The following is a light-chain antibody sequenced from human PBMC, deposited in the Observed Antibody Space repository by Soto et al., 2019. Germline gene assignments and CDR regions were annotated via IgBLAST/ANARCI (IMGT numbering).Light chain of an antibody. CDR2: LGS. Sequence: DFVMTQSPLSLPVTPGEPASISCRSSQSLLHSNGYNYLDWYLQKPGQSPQLLNYLGSYRASGVXVRFSGSGSGTEFTLKISRVEAEDVGVYYCMEAQQLTFGPGTKVDIK. CDR1: QSLLHSNGYNY. V-gene: IGKV2-28*01. J-gene: IGKJ3*01. CDR3: MEAQQLT.